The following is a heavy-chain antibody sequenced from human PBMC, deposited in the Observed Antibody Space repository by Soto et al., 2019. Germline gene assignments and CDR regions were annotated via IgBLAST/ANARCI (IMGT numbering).Heavy chain of an antibody. J-gene: IGHJ4*02. V-gene: IGHV4-31*03. CDR3: ARGIYSGSYYNYFDY. CDR1: GGSISSGGYY. D-gene: IGHD3-10*01. CDR2: IYYSGST. Sequence: QVQLQESGPGLVKPSQTLSLTCTVSGGSISSGGYYWSWIRQHPGKGLEWIGYIYYSGSTYYNPSLKSRVNISVDTSKNQFSLKLSSVTAADTAVYYCARGIYSGSYYNYFDYWGQGTLVTVSS.